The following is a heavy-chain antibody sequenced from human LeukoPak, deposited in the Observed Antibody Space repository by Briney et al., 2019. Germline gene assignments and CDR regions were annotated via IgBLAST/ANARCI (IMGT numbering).Heavy chain of an antibody. Sequence: GGSLRLSCAASGYTFIIYSMNWVSQAPGKGLERVSYISSSSSTIYYADSVKSRFTISRDTAKNSLYMHKSSLRDEDTGLYFSARCKTHVSAIVLHHSMHVWGQGTTVTVSS. CDR2: ISSSSSTI. J-gene: IGHJ6*02. V-gene: IGHV3-48*02. CDR3: ARCKTHVSAIVLHHSMHV. D-gene: IGHD5-18*01. CDR1: GYTFIIYS.